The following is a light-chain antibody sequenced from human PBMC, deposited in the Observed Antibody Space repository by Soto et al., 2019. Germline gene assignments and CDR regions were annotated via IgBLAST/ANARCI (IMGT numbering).Light chain of an antibody. CDR1: QSISNR. CDR2: DAS. V-gene: IGKV1-5*01. CDR3: QHYGGMWT. Sequence: DIQITQSPSSLSASVGDRVTITCRASQSISNRLAWYQQKPGKAPNVLIYDASSMESGVPSRFSGSGYGTEFILTIRSLQPDDFATYWCQHYGGMWTFGQGTKVDIK. J-gene: IGKJ1*01.